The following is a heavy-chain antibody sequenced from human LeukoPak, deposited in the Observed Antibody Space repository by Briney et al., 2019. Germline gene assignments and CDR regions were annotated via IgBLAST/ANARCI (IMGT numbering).Heavy chain of an antibody. J-gene: IGHJ3*02. CDR2: ISAYNGNT. D-gene: IGHD3-22*01. CDR1: GYTFASYG. CDR3: ARDHVIVGDDAFDI. Sequence: ASVKVSCKASGYTFASYGISWVRQAPGQGLEWMGWISAYNGNTNYAQKLQGRVTMTTDTSTSTAYMELRSLRSDDTAVYYCARDHVIVGDDAFDIWGQGTMVTASS. V-gene: IGHV1-18*01.